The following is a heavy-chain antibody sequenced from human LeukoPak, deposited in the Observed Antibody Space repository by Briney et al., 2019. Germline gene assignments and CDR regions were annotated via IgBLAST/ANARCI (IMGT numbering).Heavy chain of an antibody. CDR3: VRAVHHLFYSDSSGYYGDAFDV. CDR1: GFCLRTNY. V-gene: IGHV3-53*01. D-gene: IGHD3-22*01. CDR2: IYSSGAI. J-gene: IGHJ3*01. Sequence: PPRSLRLSCAASGFCLRTNYMSWVRQAPGKGLEWVSVIYSSGAISYADSVKGRLNISIDNYRDTIHLQMNCLRVDDTDVYYCVRAVHHLFYSDSSGYYGDAFDVWGQGTVVTVSS.